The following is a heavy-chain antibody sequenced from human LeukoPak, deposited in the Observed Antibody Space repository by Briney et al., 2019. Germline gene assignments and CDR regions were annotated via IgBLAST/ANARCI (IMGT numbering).Heavy chain of an antibody. CDR2: ISSSGSTI. CDR3: ARETASTPFDY. J-gene: IGHJ4*02. Sequence: GGSLRLSCAASGFTFSIYEMNWVRQAPGKGLEWISYISSSGSTIFYADSVKGRFTISRDNAKNSLYLQMNSLRAEDTAVYYCARETASTPFDYWGQGTLVTVSS. CDR1: GFTFSIYE. D-gene: IGHD2-2*01. V-gene: IGHV3-48*03.